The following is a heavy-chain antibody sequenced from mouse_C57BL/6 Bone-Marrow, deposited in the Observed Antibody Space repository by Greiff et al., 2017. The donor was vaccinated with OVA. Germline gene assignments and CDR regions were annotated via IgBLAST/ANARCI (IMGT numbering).Heavy chain of an antibody. CDR1: GYAFSSSW. CDR2: IYPGDGDT. D-gene: IGHD2-1*01. CDR3: ARDGNYFDY. J-gene: IGHJ2*01. V-gene: IGHV1-82*01. Sequence: QVQLQQSGPELVKPGASVKISCKASGYAFSSSWMNWVKQRPGQGLEWIGRIYPGDGDTNYNGKFKGKATLTADKSSSTAYMQLSSLTSEDSAVYFCARDGNYFDYWGQGTALTVSS.